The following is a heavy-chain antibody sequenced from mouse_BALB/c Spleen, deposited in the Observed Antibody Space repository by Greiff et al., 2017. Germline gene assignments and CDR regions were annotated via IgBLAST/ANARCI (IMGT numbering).Heavy chain of an antibody. CDR3: VRGTGHYYAMDY. Sequence: EVMLVESGGGLVQPKGSLKLSCAASGFTFNTYAMNWVRQAPGKGLEWVARIRSKSNNYATYYADSVKDRFTISRDDSQSMLYLQMNNLKTEDTAMYYCVRGTGHYYAMDYWGQGTSVTVSS. J-gene: IGHJ4*01. V-gene: IGHV10-1*02. D-gene: IGHD4-1*01. CDR1: GFTFNTYA. CDR2: IRSKSNNYAT.